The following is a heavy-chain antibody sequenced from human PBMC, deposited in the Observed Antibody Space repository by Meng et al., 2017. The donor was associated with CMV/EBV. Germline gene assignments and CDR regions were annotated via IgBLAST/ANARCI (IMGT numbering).Heavy chain of an antibody. D-gene: IGHD6-6*01. V-gene: IGHV3-7*01. J-gene: IGHJ4*02. CDR3: ATASGSSY. CDR2: ISPDGTLT. Sequence: GGSLRLSCGSYGFTFSPFWMSWFRRAPGKGLEWVAHISPDGTLTYYVDSVRSRFTISRDNTENSIYLHMSTLRAEDTAVYYCATASGSSYWGQGAQVTVSS. CDR1: GFTFSPFW.